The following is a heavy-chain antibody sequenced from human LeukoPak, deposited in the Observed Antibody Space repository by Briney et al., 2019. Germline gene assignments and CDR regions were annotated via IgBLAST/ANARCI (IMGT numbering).Heavy chain of an antibody. V-gene: IGHV5-51*01. CDR3: VRLYILRHWYFDL. CDR1: GFILRNYW. Sequence: GSSLKISYESSGFILRNYWISLVRPMPGKGLEWMGLIYVGDSDTRDRPSFQGQVIMSAAKSISTAFLQWRSLKASDTGMYYCVRLYILRHWYFDLWGSGTLVTVSS. J-gene: IGHJ2*01. CDR2: IYVGDSDT. D-gene: IGHD4-11*01.